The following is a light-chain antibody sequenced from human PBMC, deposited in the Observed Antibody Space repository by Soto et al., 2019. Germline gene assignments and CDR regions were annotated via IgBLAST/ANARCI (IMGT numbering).Light chain of an antibody. J-gene: IGLJ1*01. Sequence: QSALTQPASVSGSPGQSIAISCTGTSSDLVSWYQHHPGKAPKLIIYEGNKRPSGVSDRFSGSKSGNTASLTISDLQADDESDYYCCSYASSRGVFGTGTKLTVL. V-gene: IGLV2-23*01. CDR3: CSYASSRGV. CDR1: SSDL. CDR2: EGN.